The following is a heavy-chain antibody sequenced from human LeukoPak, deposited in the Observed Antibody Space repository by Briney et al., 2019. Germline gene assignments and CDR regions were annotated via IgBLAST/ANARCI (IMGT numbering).Heavy chain of an antibody. V-gene: IGHV3-74*03. J-gene: IGHJ6*02. Sequence: PGGSLRLSCAASGFTFSTYLMHWVRQAPGKGLVWVSRINTDGSITTYADSVKGRFTISRDNAKNSLYLQMSNLRAEDTAVYFCARGGGLDVWGQGATVTVSS. D-gene: IGHD3-16*01. CDR2: INTDGSIT. CDR1: GFTFSTYL. CDR3: ARGGGLDV.